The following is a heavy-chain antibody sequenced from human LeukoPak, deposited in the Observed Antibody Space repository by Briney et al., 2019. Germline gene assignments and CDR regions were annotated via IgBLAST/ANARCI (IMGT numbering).Heavy chain of an antibody. J-gene: IGHJ4*02. D-gene: IGHD3-3*01. CDR1: GGSISSYY. V-gene: IGHV4-59*01. Sequence: SSETLSLTCTVSGGSISSYYWSWIRQPPGKGREWIGYIYYSGSTNYNPSLKSRVTISVDTPKNQFSLKRSSVTAADTAVYYCAARGYDFWSGRGYFDYWGQGTLVTVSS. CDR3: AARGYDFWSGRGYFDY. CDR2: IYYSGST.